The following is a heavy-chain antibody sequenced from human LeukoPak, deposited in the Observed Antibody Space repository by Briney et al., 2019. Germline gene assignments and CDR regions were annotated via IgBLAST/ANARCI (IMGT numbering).Heavy chain of an antibody. J-gene: IGHJ4*02. CDR1: GGSISSYY. CDR3: ARDMLDYGSGLYYFDY. Sequence: PSETLSLTCTVSGGSISSYYWSWIRQPAGKGLEWIGRIYTSGSTNYNPSLKSRVTMSVDTSKNQFSLKLSSVTAADTAVYYCARDMLDYGSGLYYFDYWGQGTLVTVSS. D-gene: IGHD3-10*01. CDR2: IYTSGST. V-gene: IGHV4-4*07.